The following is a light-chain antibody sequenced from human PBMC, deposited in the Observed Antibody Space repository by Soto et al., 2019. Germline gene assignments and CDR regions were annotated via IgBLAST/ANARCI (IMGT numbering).Light chain of an antibody. V-gene: IGLV1-47*02. CDR2: TNN. J-gene: IGLJ2*01. CDR3: ASWDDSLTGYVV. CDR1: SSNIGGNY. Sequence: QSALTQPPSVSGTPGQRVTISCSGSSSNIGGNYVYWYQQLPGTAPKLLISTNNQRPSGVPDRFSGSKSGTSASLAISGLRSEDEATYYCASWDDSLTGYVVFGGGTKLTVL.